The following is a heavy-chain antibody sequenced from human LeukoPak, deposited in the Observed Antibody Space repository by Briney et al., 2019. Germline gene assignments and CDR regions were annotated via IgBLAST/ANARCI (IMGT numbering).Heavy chain of an antibody. CDR1: GFTFSNYW. Sequence: QTGGSLRLSCAASGFTFSNYWMSWVRQGPGKGLEWVANIKADGSGTSYVDSVKGRFTISRDNAKNSLDLQVSSLRAEDTAAYYCVRDSAVTIFFSPLMDVWGHGTTVTVSS. CDR2: IKADGSGT. CDR3: VRDSAVTIFFSPLMDV. D-gene: IGHD3-9*01. J-gene: IGHJ6*02. V-gene: IGHV3-7*01.